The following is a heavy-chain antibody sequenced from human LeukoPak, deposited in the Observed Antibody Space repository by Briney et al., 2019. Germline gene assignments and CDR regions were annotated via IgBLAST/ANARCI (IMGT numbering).Heavy chain of an antibody. CDR1: AFTLSGYW. D-gene: IGHD3-3*01. CDR2: IKQDGTEK. CDR3: ARVYLERLTAGYFDH. J-gene: IGHJ4*02. V-gene: IGHV3-7*04. Sequence: GSLRLSCAASAFTLSGYWMTWVRQAPGKGLEWVANIKQDGTEKFYVDSVKGRFTISRDNAKNSLYLQMNSLRDEDSAAYYCARVYLERLTAGYFDHWGQGTWVTVSP.